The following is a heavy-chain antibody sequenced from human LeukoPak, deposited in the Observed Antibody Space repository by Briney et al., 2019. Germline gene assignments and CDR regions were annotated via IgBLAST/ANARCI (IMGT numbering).Heavy chain of an antibody. CDR3: AREGSFYFDN. V-gene: IGHV3-48*03. Sequence: GGSLRLSCAASGFPFSSYEMIWVRQAPGKGLEWVSDINSSGTTTYYADPVRGRFTIFRDDAKNSLYLQMNSLRAEDTAVYYCAREGSFYFDNWGQGALVIVSS. J-gene: IGHJ4*02. CDR2: INSSGTTT. CDR1: GFPFSSYE. D-gene: IGHD1-26*01.